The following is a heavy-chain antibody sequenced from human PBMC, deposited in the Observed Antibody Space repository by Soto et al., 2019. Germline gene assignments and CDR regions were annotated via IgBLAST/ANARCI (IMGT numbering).Heavy chain of an antibody. Sequence: ASVKVSCKASGYTFTGYYMHWVRQAPGQGLEWMGWINPNSGGTNYAQKFQGRVTMTRDTSISTAYMELSRLRSDDTAVYYCARDSNALGYSYGTDFDYWGQGTLVTVSS. J-gene: IGHJ4*02. V-gene: IGHV1-2*02. CDR2: INPNSGGT. D-gene: IGHD5-18*01. CDR1: GYTFTGYY. CDR3: ARDSNALGYSYGTDFDY.